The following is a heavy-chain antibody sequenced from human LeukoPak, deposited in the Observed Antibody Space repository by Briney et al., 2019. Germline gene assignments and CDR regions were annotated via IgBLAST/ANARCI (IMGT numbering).Heavy chain of an antibody. CDR1: GGSFSGYY. CDR3: ARHRKGYSSGWYPQDYFDY. CDR2: IYYSGST. V-gene: IGHV4-59*08. D-gene: IGHD6-19*01. Sequence: SETLSLTCAVYGGSFSGYYWSWIRQPPGKGLEWIGYIYYSGSTNYNPSLKSRVTISVDTSKNQFSLKPSSVTAADTAVYYCARHRKGYSSGWYPQDYFDYWGQGTLVTVSS. J-gene: IGHJ4*02.